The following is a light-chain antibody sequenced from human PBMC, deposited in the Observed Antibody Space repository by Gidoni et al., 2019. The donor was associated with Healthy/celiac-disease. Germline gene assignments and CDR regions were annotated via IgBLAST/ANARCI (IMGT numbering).Light chain of an antibody. J-gene: IGKJ3*01. CDR2: AAS. CDR3: QQSYSTPFT. V-gene: IGKV1-39*01. Sequence: DIQMTQSPSSLSASVGDRVTITCRASQSISSYLNWYQQKPGKAPMLLIYAASSLQSGVPSRFSGSGSGTDFTLTISSLQPEDFATYYCQQSYSTPFTFGPGTKVEIK. CDR1: QSISSY.